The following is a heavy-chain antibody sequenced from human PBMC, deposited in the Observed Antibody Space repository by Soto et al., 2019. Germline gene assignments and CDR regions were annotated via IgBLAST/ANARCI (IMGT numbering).Heavy chain of an antibody. D-gene: IGHD5-12*01. CDR3: ARAHSGFEGYYGMDV. CDR2: IYYSGST. J-gene: IGHJ6*02. V-gene: IGHV4-30-4*02. CDR1: GFYISGGYYY. Sequence: SDTLSLTCPFSGFYISGGYYYWRWIHQPPGKGLEWIGYIYYSGSTYYNPSLKSRVTISVDTSKNQFSLKLSSVTAADTAVYYCARAHSGFEGYYGMDVWGQGTTVTVSS.